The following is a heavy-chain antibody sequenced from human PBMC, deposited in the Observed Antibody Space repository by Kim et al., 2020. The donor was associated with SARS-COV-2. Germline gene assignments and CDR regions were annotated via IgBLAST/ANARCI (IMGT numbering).Heavy chain of an antibody. J-gene: IGHJ5*02. V-gene: IGHV4-39*01. CDR2: IYYSGST. D-gene: IGHD5-18*01. Sequence: SETLSLTCTVSGGSISSSSYYWGWIRQPPGKGLEWIGSIYYSGSTYYNPSLKSRVTISVDTSKNQFSLKLSSVTAADTAVYYCASVFGIRGYSYGEVPRLRYNWFDPWGQGTLVTVSS. CDR3: ASVFGIRGYSYGEVPRLRYNWFDP. CDR1: GGSISSSSYY.